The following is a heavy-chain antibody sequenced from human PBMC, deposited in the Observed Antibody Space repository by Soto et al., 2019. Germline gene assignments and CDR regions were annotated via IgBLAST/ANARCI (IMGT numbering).Heavy chain of an antibody. J-gene: IGHJ6*02. CDR1: GGTFSGYS. V-gene: IGHV1-69*01. CDR2: IIPIFDTT. CDR3: ARRGGRGLDF. Sequence: QVRLVQSGPEMRRPGSSVTVSCQASGGTFSGYSVNWVRQAPGQGLEWMGEIIPIFDTTTHAPRFQGRLTFTADDSTPTVFLVLNSLTPDDTAVYYCARRGGRGLDFWGQGTTVTVAS. D-gene: IGHD6-25*01.